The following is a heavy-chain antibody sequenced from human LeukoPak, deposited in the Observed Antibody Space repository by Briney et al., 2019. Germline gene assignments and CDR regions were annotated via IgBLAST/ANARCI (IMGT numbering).Heavy chain of an antibody. D-gene: IGHD3-10*01. Sequence: ASVKVSCKASGYTFTSYGISWVRQAPGQGLEWMGWISAYNGNTNYAQKLQGRVTMTTDTSTSTAYMELRSLRSDDTAVYYCARDYYGSGSYSRILPTNYYYMDVWGKGTTVTISS. CDR1: GYTFTSYG. J-gene: IGHJ6*03. CDR3: ARDYYGSGSYSRILPTNYYYMDV. CDR2: ISAYNGNT. V-gene: IGHV1-18*01.